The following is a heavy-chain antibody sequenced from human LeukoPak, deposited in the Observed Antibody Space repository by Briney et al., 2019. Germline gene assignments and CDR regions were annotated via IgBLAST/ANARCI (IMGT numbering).Heavy chain of an antibody. V-gene: IGHV3-74*01. CDR2: INSDVSIT. Sequence: GGSLRLSWAASGFTFSSYWMHWVRQSPGKGLVGVSLINSDVSITSYADSVKGRFTISRENAKNTLFLQMNSLRAEDTAVYYCVREFGKIDGGTWGQGTLVTVSS. CDR1: GFTFSSYW. CDR3: VREFGKIDGGT. D-gene: IGHD3-16*01. J-gene: IGHJ5*02.